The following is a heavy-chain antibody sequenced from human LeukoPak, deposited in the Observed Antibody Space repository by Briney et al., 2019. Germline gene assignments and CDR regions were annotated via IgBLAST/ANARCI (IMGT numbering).Heavy chain of an antibody. V-gene: IGHV4-59*12. J-gene: IGHJ4*02. CDR3: ASASNNYYFDF. CDR1: GGSISRDC. D-gene: IGHD1-1*01. Sequence: SETLSLTCTVSGGSISRDCWSWLRQPPGQRLEWIGYVHSPGSTNYNPSLKSRVTISMDTSKNQFSLQLTSVTAADTAVYYCASASNNYYFDFWGQGTLVTVSS. CDR2: VHSPGST.